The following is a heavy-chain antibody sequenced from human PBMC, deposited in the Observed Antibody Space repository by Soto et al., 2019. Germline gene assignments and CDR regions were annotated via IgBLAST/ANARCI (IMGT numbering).Heavy chain of an antibody. D-gene: IGHD3-3*01. CDR2: IYYSGST. J-gene: IGHJ5*02. Sequence: PSETLSLTCSVSGGSINSGDYYWSWIRQPAGKGLEWIGYIYYSGSTYYNPSLKSRVTISVDTSKNQFSLKLSSVTAADTAVYYCARAYYDFWSGYPNWFDPWGQGTLVTVSS. CDR3: ARAYYDFWSGYPNWFDP. CDR1: GGSINSGDYY. V-gene: IGHV4-30-4*01.